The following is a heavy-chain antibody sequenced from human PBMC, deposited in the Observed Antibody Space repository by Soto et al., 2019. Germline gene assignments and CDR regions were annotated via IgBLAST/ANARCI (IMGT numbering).Heavy chain of an antibody. J-gene: IGHJ4*02. CDR2: IYYSGST. Sequence: SETLCVTCTGSGGSISSYYWSWIRQPPGKGLEWIGYIYYSGSTNYNPSLKSRVTISVDTSKNQFSLKLSSVTAADTAVYYCASWSERLPLAYSGQRTMVPASS. D-gene: IGHD3-3*01. V-gene: IGHV4-59*01. CDR3: ASWSERLPLAY. CDR1: GGSISSYY.